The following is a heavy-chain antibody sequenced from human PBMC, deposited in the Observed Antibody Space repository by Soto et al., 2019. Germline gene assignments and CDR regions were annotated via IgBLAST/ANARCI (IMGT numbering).Heavy chain of an antibody. J-gene: IGHJ6*02. Sequence: PSETLSLTCTVSGGSISSYYWSWIRQPAGKGLEWIGRIYTSGSTNYNPSLKSRVTMSVDTSKNQFPLKLSSVTAADTAVYYCASAAGFVGTSTGYSSSWYGDYYYGMDVWGQGTTVTVSS. CDR1: GGSISSYY. D-gene: IGHD6-13*01. CDR3: ASAAGFVGTSTGYSSSWYGDYYYGMDV. V-gene: IGHV4-4*07. CDR2: IYTSGST.